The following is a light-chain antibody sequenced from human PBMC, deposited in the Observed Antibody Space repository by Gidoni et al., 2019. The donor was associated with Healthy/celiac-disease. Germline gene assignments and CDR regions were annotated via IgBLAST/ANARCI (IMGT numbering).Light chain of an antibody. CDR2: RNS. Sequence: QSVLTQPPSVSSATGQGVTITCTGISSNSGAGYDVKGYQQLHGTAPKLLLYRNSNRPSGVLDRFSGSKSGTSASLAITGLQAEDEADYSCQSYDSSLSGHWVFGGGTKLTVL. CDR3: QSYDSSLSGHWV. J-gene: IGLJ3*02. V-gene: IGLV1-40*01. CDR1: SSNSGAGYD.